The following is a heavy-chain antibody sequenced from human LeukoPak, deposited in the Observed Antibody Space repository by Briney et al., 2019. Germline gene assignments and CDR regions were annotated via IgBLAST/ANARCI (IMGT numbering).Heavy chain of an antibody. CDR1: GYTFTSYY. J-gene: IGHJ4*02. CDR3: ALNLYGDYLLFDY. V-gene: IGHV1-46*01. Sequence: ASVKVSCKASGYTFTSYYMHWVRQAPGQGLEWMGIINPSGGSTSYAQKFQGRVTMTRDTSTSTVYMELSSLSSEDTAVYYCALNLYGDYLLFDYWGQGTLVTVSS. CDR2: INPSGGST. D-gene: IGHD4-17*01.